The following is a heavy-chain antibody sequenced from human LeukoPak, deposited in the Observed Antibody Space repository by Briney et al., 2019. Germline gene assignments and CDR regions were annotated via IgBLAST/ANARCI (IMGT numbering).Heavy chain of an antibody. CDR1: GGSFSGYY. CDR2: INHSGST. Sequence: PSETLSLTCAVYGGSFSGYYWSWIRQPPGKGLEWIGEINHSGSTNYNPSLKSRVTISVDTSKNQFSLKLSSVTAADTAVYYCARGRRSSGYYYSYWGQGTLVTVSS. D-gene: IGHD3-22*01. J-gene: IGHJ4*02. CDR3: ARGRRSSGYYYSY. V-gene: IGHV4-34*01.